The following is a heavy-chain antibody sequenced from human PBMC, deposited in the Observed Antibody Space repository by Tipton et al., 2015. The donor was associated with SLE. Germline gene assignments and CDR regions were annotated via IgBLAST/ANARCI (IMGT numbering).Heavy chain of an antibody. CDR1: GGSFTGYY. V-gene: IGHV4-34*09. CDR3: ARALQNYFDY. CDR2: INHSGST. Sequence: LTCTVYGGSFTGYYWSWIRQPPGKGLEWIGEINHSGSTNYNPSLKSRVTISIDTSKNQFSLKLSSVTAADTAVYYCARALQNYFDYWGQGTLVTVSS. J-gene: IGHJ4*02.